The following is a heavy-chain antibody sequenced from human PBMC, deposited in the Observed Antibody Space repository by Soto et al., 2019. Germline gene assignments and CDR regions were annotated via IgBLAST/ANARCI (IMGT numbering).Heavy chain of an antibody. CDR2: IYHSGST. CDR3: ARRPVYDRSGYTEGTFDY. J-gene: IGHJ4*02. D-gene: IGHD3-22*01. Sequence: QVQLQESGPGLVKPSGTLSLTCAVSGGSISSSNWWSWVRQPPGKGLEWIGEIYHSGSTNYNPSLKSRVTISVDKSKNQFSLKLSSVTAADTAVYYCARRPVYDRSGYTEGTFDYWGQGTLVTVSS. CDR1: GGSISSSNW. V-gene: IGHV4-4*02.